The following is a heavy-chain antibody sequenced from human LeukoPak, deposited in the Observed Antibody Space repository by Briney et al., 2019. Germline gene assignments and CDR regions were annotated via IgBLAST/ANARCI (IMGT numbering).Heavy chain of an antibody. J-gene: IGHJ4*02. D-gene: IGHD6-19*01. CDR1: GFTFDDYA. V-gene: IGHV3-20*04. CDR3: ARDPVGDSGGWYWVDY. CDR2: INWNGGST. Sequence: GGSLRLSCAASGFTFDDYAMTWVRQAPGKGLEWVSGINWNGGSTGYADSVKGRFTISRDNAKNSLYLQMNSLRAEDTALYYCARDPVGDSGGWYWVDYWGQGTMVTVSS.